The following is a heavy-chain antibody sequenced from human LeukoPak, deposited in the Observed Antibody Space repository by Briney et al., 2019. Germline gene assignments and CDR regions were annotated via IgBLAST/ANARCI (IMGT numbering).Heavy chain of an antibody. CDR1: GYTLTELS. Sequence: ASVKVSCKVSGYTLTELSMHWVRQAPGKGLEWMGGFDPEDGETIYAQKFQGRVTMTEDTSTDTAYMKLSSLRSEDTAVYYCATASSYYYDSSGYPSPLTGWGQGTLVTVSS. V-gene: IGHV1-24*01. CDR3: ATASSYYYDSSGYPSPLTG. D-gene: IGHD3-22*01. CDR2: FDPEDGET. J-gene: IGHJ4*02.